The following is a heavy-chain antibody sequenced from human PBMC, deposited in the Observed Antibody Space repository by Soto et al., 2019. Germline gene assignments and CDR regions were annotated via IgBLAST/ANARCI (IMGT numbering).Heavy chain of an antibody. CDR2: INPSGGST. V-gene: IGHV1-46*01. D-gene: IGHD2-2*01. Sequence: GASVKVSCKASGYTFTSYYMHWVRQAPGQGLEWMGLINPSGGSTSYAQKFQGRVTMTRDTSTSTVYMELSSLRSEDTAIYYCARGGCLGYCSRTSFSYYGMDVWGQGTTVTVSS. CDR1: GYTFTSYY. J-gene: IGHJ6*02. CDR3: ARGGCLGYCSRTSFSYYGMDV.